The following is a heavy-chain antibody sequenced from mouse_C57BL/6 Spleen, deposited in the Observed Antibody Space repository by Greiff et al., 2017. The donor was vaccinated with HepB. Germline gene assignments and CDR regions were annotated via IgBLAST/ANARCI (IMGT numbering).Heavy chain of an antibody. J-gene: IGHJ1*03. V-gene: IGHV3-6*01. Sequence: DVQLQESGPGLVKPSQSLSLTCSVTGYSITSGYYWNWIRQFPGNKLEWMGYISYDGSNNYNPSLKNRISIILDTSKNQFFLKLNSVTTEDTATYYCARDTGYSYWYFDVWGTGTTVTGSS. CDR2: ISYDGSN. D-gene: IGHD2-3*01. CDR1: GYSITSGYY. CDR3: ARDTGYSYWYFDV.